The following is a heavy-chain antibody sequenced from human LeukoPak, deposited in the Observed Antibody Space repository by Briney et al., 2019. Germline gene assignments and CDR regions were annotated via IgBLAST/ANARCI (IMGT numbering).Heavy chain of an antibody. D-gene: IGHD1-26*01. CDR1: GFTFSSYG. CDR2: IQYDGSNE. J-gene: IGHJ4*02. Sequence: GGSLRLSCAASGFTFSSYGMHWVRQAPGKGLEWVAYIQYDGSNEQYADSVKGRFSISRDGSKNILYLQMNSLRAEDTAVYYCAKGDIVGATGDYWGQGTLVTVSS. CDR3: AKGDIVGATGDY. V-gene: IGHV3-30*02.